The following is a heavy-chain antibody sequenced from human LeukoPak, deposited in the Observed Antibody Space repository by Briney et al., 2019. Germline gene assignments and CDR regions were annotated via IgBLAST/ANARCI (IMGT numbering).Heavy chain of an antibody. CDR2: INPNSGGT. J-gene: IGHJ1*01. V-gene: IGHV1-2*02. D-gene: IGHD4-17*01. CDR1: GYTFTGYY. Sequence: GASVNVSCKASGYTFTGYYMHWVRQAPGQGLEWMGWINPNSGGTNYAQKFQGRVTMTRDTSISTAYMELSRLRSDDTAVYYCAFSRGYGDYVYFQHWGQGTLVTVSS. CDR3: AFSRGYGDYVYFQH.